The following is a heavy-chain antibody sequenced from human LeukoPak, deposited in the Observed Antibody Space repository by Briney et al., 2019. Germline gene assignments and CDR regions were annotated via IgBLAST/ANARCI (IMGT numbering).Heavy chain of an antibody. Sequence: PGGSLRLSCAASGFTFSSDAMTWVRQAPGKGLEWVSTISGSGVYTYDADSVKGRFTISRDNSKKTLYLQMDSLRADDTAVYYCAKRREGATDFWGQGTLVTVSS. CDR3: AKRREGATDF. CDR1: GFTFSSDA. V-gene: IGHV3-23*01. D-gene: IGHD1-26*01. CDR2: ISGSGVYT. J-gene: IGHJ4*02.